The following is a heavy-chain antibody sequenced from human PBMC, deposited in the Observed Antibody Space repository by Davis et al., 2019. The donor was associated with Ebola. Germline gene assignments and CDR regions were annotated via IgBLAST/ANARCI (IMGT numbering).Heavy chain of an antibody. V-gene: IGHV1-2*02. J-gene: IGHJ3*02. CDR3: ARPPTTVTPLDAFDI. Sequence: ASVKVSCKASGYTFTGYYMHWVRQAPGQGLEWMGWINPNSGGTNYAQKFQGRVTMTRDTSISTAYMELSRLRSDDTAVYYCARPPTTVTPLDAFDIWGQGTMVTVSS. D-gene: IGHD4-17*01. CDR2: INPNSGGT. CDR1: GYTFTGYY.